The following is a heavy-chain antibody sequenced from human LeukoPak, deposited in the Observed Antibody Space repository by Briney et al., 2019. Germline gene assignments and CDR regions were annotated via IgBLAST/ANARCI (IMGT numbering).Heavy chain of an antibody. CDR1: GFTFSSYS. J-gene: IGHJ3*02. CDR2: ISSSSSYI. V-gene: IGHV3-21*01. D-gene: IGHD3-10*01. CDR3: ARDHHMVRGVILSGDAFDI. Sequence: GGSLRLSCAASGFTFSSYSMNWVRQAPGKGLEWVSSISSSSSYIYYADSVKGLFTISRDNAKNSLYLQMNSLRAEDTAVYYCARDHHMVRGVILSGDAFDIWGQGTMVTVSS.